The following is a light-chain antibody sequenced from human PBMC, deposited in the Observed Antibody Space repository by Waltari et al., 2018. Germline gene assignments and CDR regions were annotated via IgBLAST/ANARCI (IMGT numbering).Light chain of an antibody. J-gene: IGKJ1*01. V-gene: IGKV1-17*01. CDR2: AAS. CDR1: QDIKSD. CDR3: LQHNTFPWK. Sequence: DIQMTQSPSSLSAAVGDRVTITCRTSQDIKSDLAWYHQKPGEVPKSLIYAASSLQTGVPSRFSGSGSGTEFTLTISSLQPEDFATYYCLQHNTFPWKFGQGTRVDIK.